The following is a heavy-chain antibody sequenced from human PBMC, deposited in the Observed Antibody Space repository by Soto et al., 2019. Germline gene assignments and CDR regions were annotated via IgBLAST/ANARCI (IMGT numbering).Heavy chain of an antibody. CDR2: ISYDGSNK. Sequence: QVQLVESGGGVVQPGRSLRLSCAASGFTFSSYAMHWVRQAPGKGLEWVAVISYDGSNKYYADSVKGRFTISRDNSKNTLYLQMNSLRAEDTAVYYCARDFWVYIAARPAVGYWGQGTLVTVSS. J-gene: IGHJ4*02. D-gene: IGHD6-6*01. CDR3: ARDFWVYIAARPAVGY. V-gene: IGHV3-30-3*01. CDR1: GFTFSSYA.